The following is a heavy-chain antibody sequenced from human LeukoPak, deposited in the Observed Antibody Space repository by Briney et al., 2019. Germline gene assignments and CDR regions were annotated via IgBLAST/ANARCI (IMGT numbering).Heavy chain of an antibody. Sequence: QPGESLRLFCAASGFTFSSYAMTWLRQAPGKGLEGVSSISGSGGATFYAGPVKGRFSISRDNPKNTLYLQMNSLRPEDTGLYYCATVRGTNVAWYIDYWGQGALVTVSS. J-gene: IGHJ4*02. CDR1: GFTFSSYA. D-gene: IGHD1-1*01. CDR3: ATVRGTNVAWYIDY. V-gene: IGHV3-23*01. CDR2: ISGSGGAT.